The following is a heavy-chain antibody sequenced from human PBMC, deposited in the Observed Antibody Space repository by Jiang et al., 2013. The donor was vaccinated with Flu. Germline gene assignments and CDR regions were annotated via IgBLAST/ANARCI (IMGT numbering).Heavy chain of an antibody. V-gene: IGHV4-38-2*01. CDR3: ARHRGQSGYYYLDF. D-gene: IGHD3-3*01. Sequence: SLTCAVSGYSISNGYYWGWIRQPPGKGLEWIGIIHYSGNTYYNPSLKSRVTISLDTSKNQFSLKLSSVTAADTALYYCARHRGQSGYYYLDFWGQGTLVPVSS. CDR1: GYSISNGYY. J-gene: IGHJ4*02. CDR2: IHYSGNT.